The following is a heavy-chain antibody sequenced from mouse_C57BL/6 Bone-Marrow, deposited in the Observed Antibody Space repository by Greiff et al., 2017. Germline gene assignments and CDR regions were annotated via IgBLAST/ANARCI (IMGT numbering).Heavy chain of an antibody. V-gene: IGHV1-64*01. J-gene: IGHJ2*01. Sequence: VQLQQPGAELVKPGASVKLSCKASGYTFTSYWMHWVKQRPGQGLEWIGMIHPNSGSTNYNEKFKSKDTLTVDKSSSTAYMQLSSLTSEDSAVYYCARGGDYGSRFFDYWGQGTTLTVSS. CDR3: ARGGDYGSRFFDY. D-gene: IGHD1-1*01. CDR2: IHPNSGST. CDR1: GYTFTSYW.